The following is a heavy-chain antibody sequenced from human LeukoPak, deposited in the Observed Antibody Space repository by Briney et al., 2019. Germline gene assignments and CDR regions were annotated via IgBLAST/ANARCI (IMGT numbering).Heavy chain of an antibody. J-gene: IGHJ4*02. Sequence: GGSLRLSCAVSGFTFDDYAVHWVRQVPGKGLEWVSGINWNSDSIGYADSVKGRFTTSRDNAKNSLYLQMNSLRAEDTAFYYCAINGGGDSGYGNFDYWGQGTLVTVSS. CDR2: INWNSDSI. D-gene: IGHD5-12*01. CDR3: AINGGGDSGYGNFDY. V-gene: IGHV3-9*01. CDR1: GFTFDDYA.